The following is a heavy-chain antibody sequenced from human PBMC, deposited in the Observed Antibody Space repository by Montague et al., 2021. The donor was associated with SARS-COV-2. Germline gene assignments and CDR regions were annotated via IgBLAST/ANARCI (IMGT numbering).Heavy chain of an antibody. Sequence: SETLSLTCAVSGGSISSSSYYWGWIRQPPGKGLEWIGSIHYSGSTYYNPSLKSRVSISVDTSKNQFSLKLSSVTAADTAVYYCARLWDTVYYYYGMDVWGQGNSGHRLL. CDR3: ARLWDTVYYYYGMDV. D-gene: IGHD1-26*01. CDR1: GGSISSSSYY. CDR2: IHYSGST. J-gene: IGHJ6*02. V-gene: IGHV4-39*01.